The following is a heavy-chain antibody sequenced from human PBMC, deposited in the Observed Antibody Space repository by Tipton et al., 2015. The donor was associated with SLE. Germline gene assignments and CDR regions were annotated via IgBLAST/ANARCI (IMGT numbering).Heavy chain of an antibody. D-gene: IGHD5-12*01. V-gene: IGHV5-51*03. CDR2: IYPGDSDT. J-gene: IGHJ6*03. Sequence: QLVQSGAEVKKPGESLKISCKGSGYSFISYWIGWVRQMPGKGLEWMGIIYPGDSDTRYSPSFQGQVTISADKSISTAYLQWSSLKASHTAMYYWARSVWWLPPDYYYYMDVWGKGTTVTVSS. CDR1: GYSFISYW. CDR3: ARSVWWLPPDYYYYMDV.